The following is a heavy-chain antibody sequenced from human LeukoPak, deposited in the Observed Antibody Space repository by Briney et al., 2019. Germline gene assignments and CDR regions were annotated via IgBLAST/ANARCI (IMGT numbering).Heavy chain of an antibody. CDR3: ARDFTAAAKCWFDP. Sequence: VGALRLSCEASGFTFSSYSMNWVRQAPGKGLEWVSGINWNGGSTGYADSVKGRFTISRDNAKNSLYLQMNSLRAEDTALYHCARDFTAAAKCWFDPWGQGTLVTVSS. V-gene: IGHV3-20*01. J-gene: IGHJ5*02. CDR2: INWNGGST. D-gene: IGHD2-2*01. CDR1: GFTFSSYS.